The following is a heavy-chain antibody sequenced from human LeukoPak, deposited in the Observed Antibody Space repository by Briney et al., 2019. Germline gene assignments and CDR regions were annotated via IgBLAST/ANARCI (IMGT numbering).Heavy chain of an antibody. CDR1: GYIFTDYY. CDR2: INPNSGGT. D-gene: IGHD3-3*01. V-gene: IGHV1/OR15-1*02. Sequence: ASVKVSCTASGYIFTDYYMHWVRQAPGQELGWMGRINPNSGGTNYAQKFQGRVTMTRDTSISTAYTELSSLRSEDTAVYYCARDRKDDFIPDAFDIWGQGTMVTVSS. J-gene: IGHJ3*02. CDR3: ARDRKDDFIPDAFDI.